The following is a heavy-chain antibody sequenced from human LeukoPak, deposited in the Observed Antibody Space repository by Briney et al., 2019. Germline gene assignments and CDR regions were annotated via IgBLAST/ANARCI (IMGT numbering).Heavy chain of an antibody. D-gene: IGHD5-24*01. V-gene: IGHV4-59*01. CDR3: ARTAAKEMAPLI. CDR2: IFYTGNI. Sequence: PSETLSLTCTVSGVSLSSYYWTWLRQPPGKGLEWIGYIFYTGNINYNPSLKSRVTMSVDTSKNQFSLKLSSVTAADTAVYYCARTAAKEMAPLIWGQGTLVTVSS. J-gene: IGHJ4*02. CDR1: GVSLSSYY.